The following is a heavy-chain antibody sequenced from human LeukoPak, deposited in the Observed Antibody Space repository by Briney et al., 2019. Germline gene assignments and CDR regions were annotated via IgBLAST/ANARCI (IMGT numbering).Heavy chain of an antibody. J-gene: IGHJ2*01. CDR1: GYTFTSYG. CDR2: ISAHNGNT. V-gene: IGHV1-18*01. Sequence: ASVKVSCKASGYTFTSYGISWVRQAPGQGLEWMGWISAHNGNTNYAQKLQGRVTMTTDTSTSTAYMELRSLRSDDTAVYYCAREGSSSPLWYFDLWGRGTLVTVSS. CDR3: AREGSSSPLWYFDL. D-gene: IGHD6-6*01.